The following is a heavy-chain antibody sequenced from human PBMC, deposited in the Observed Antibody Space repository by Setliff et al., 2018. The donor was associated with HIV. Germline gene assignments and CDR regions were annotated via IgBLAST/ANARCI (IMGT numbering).Heavy chain of an antibody. CDR3: ARDRGYGVDTFDF. V-gene: IGHV1-18*01. CDR2: IGGYEHNI. J-gene: IGHJ4*02. CDR1: GFTFTDYG. D-gene: IGHD4-17*01. Sequence: ASVKVSCKASGFTFTDYGFSWVRQAPGQGLEWMGWIGGYEHNINYAQKFRDRVILTKDTSTTTAYMELVSLRFDDTAIYYCARDRGYGVDTFDFWGQGTQVTVSS.